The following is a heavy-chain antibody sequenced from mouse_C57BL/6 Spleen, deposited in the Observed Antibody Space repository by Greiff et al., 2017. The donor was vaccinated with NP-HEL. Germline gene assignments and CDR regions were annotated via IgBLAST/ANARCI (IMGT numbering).Heavy chain of an antibody. CDR3: ARKGDYDYFDY. CDR2: IYPGGGYT. J-gene: IGHJ2*01. V-gene: IGHV1-63*01. Sequence: VKLMESGAELVRPGTSVKMSCKASGYTFTNYWIGWAKQRPGHGLEWIGDIYPGGGYTNYNEKFKGKATLTADKSSSTAYMQFSSLTSEDSAIYYCARKGDYDYFDYWGQGTTLTVSS. D-gene: IGHD2-4*01. CDR1: GYTFTNYW.